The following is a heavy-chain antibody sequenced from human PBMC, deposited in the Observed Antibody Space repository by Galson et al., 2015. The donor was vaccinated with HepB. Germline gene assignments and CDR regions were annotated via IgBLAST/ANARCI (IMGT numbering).Heavy chain of an antibody. D-gene: IGHD6-13*01. J-gene: IGHJ4*02. V-gene: IGHV4-59*08. CDR2: IYYSGST. CDR3: ARHLSSRNTRPFDY. Sequence: SETLSLTCTVSGGSISSYYWSWIRQPPGKGLEWIGYIYYSGSTNYNPSLKSRVTISVDTSKNQFSLKLSSVTAADTAVYYCARHLSSRNTRPFDYWGQGTLVTVSS. CDR1: GGSISSYY.